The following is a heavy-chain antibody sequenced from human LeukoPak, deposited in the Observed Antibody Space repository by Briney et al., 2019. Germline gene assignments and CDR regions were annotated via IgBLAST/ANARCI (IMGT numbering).Heavy chain of an antibody. D-gene: IGHD3-10*01. CDR1: GGSISSGGYY. V-gene: IGHV4-39*07. J-gene: IGHJ6*02. CDR2: IYYSGST. CDR3: ARDTMVRERSGYYYGMDV. Sequence: SQTLSLTCTVSGGSISSGGYYWGWIRQPPGKGLEWIGSIYYSGSTYYNPSLKSRVTISVDTSKNQFSLKLSSVTAADTAVYYCARDTMVRERSGYYYGMDVWGQGTTVTVSS.